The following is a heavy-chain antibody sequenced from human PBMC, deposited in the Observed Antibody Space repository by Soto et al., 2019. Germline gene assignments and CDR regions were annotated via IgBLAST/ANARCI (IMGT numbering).Heavy chain of an antibody. CDR3: ARVLPRRGAAGPFDY. V-gene: IGHV3-30-3*01. J-gene: IGHJ4*02. CDR2: ISYDGSNK. D-gene: IGHD1-26*01. CDR1: GFTFSSYA. Sequence: QVQLVESGGGVVQPGRSLRLSCAASGFTFSSYAMHWVRQAPGKGLEWVAVISYDGSNKYYADSVKGRFTISKDNSKNTLYLQMNSLRAEDTAVYYCARVLPRRGAAGPFDYWGQGTLVTVSS.